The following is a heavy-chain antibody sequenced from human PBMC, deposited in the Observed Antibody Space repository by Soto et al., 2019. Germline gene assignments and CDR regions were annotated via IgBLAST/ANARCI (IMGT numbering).Heavy chain of an antibody. CDR2: ISAYNGNT. CDR3: AREAAAGTLDY. V-gene: IGHV1-18*01. D-gene: IGHD6-13*01. Sequence: QVQRVQSGAEVKKPGASVKVSCKASGYTFTSYGISWVRQAPGQGLEWMGWISAYNGNTNYAQTLQGRVTMTTGTTTSTAYTELRSLRSGDTAVYYCAREAAAGTLDYWGQGTLVTVSS. J-gene: IGHJ4*02. CDR1: GYTFTSYG.